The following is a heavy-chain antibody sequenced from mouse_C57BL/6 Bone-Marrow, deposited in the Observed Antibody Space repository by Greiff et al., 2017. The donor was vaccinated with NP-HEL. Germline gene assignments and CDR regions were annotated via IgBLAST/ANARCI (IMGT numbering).Heavy chain of an antibody. V-gene: IGHV5-17*01. J-gene: IGHJ2*01. D-gene: IGHD2-5*01. CDR1: GFTFSDYG. CDR2: ISSGSSNI. Sequence: EVKLVESGGGLVKPGGSLKLSCAASGFTFSDYGMHWVRQAPEKGLEWVAYISSGSSNISYADTVKGRFTIPRDNAKNTLFLQMTSLRSEDTAMYYCALYSNYNYWGQGTTLTVSS. CDR3: ALYSNYNY.